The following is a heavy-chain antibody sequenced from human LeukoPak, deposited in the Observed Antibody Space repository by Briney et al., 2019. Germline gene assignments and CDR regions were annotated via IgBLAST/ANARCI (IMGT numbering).Heavy chain of an antibody. CDR3: ARGSQAYGSGSYRDY. D-gene: IGHD3-10*01. Sequence: ASVKVSCKASGYTFTGYYMHWVRQAPGQGLEWMGWINPNSGGTNYAQKFQGRVTMTRDTSISTAYMELSRLRSDDTAVYYCARGSQAYGSGSYRDYWGQGTLVTVSS. V-gene: IGHV1-2*02. CDR1: GYTFTGYY. CDR2: INPNSGGT. J-gene: IGHJ4*02.